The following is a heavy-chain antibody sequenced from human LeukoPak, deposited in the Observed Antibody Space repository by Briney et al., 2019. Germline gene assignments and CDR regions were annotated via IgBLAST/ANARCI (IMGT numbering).Heavy chain of an antibody. J-gene: IGHJ4*02. CDR1: GGSITSYH. Sequence: SETLSLTCTVSGGSITSYHYSWIRQPPGKGLEWIGYIYYSGSTNYNPSLKSRVTISVDTSKNQFSLKLSSVTAADMAVYYCARGGSGTYYHYWGQGTLVTVSS. CDR3: ARGGSGTYYHY. D-gene: IGHD1-26*01. V-gene: IGHV4-59*01. CDR2: IYYSGST.